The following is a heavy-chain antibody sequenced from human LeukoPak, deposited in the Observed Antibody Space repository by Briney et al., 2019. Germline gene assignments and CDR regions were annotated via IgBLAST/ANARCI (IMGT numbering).Heavy chain of an antibody. J-gene: IGHJ4*02. D-gene: IGHD5-12*01. CDR3: AAKGNGYTGIYVFAH. CDR1: GFTFSNAW. CDR2: IKSKTDGGTT. V-gene: IGHV3-15*01. Sequence: GGSLRLSCGASGFTFSNAWMSWVRQAPGKGREWVGRIKSKTDGGTTDYAAPVKGRFPISRDNSENTLSLQMNSLRAEDTAVYYCAAKGNGYTGIYVFAHWGRGTLVTVSS.